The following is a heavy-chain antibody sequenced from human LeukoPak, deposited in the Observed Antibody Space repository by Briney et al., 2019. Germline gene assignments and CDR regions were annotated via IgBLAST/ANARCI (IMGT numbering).Heavy chain of an antibody. D-gene: IGHD3-22*01. Sequence: SETLSLTCAVYGGSFSGYYWSWIRQPPGKGLEWIGEINHSGSTNYNPSLKSRVTISVDTSKNQFSLKLSSVTAADTAVYYCARGGDVSSGYIDYWGQGTLVTVSS. V-gene: IGHV4-34*01. CDR1: GGSFSGYY. CDR3: ARGGDVSSGYIDY. J-gene: IGHJ4*02. CDR2: INHSGST.